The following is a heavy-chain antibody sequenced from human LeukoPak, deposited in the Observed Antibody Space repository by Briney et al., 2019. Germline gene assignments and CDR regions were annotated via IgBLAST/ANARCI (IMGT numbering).Heavy chain of an antibody. CDR3: ARGLRDYYYYMDV. Sequence: GSLRLSCAASGFTFSSYAMHWVRQAPGKGLEWVAVISYDGSIKYYADSVKGRFTISRDNSKNTLYLQMNSLRAEDTAVYYCARGLRDYYYYMDVWAKGPRSPSP. J-gene: IGHJ6*03. CDR2: ISYDGSIK. CDR1: GFTFSSYA. D-gene: IGHD5/OR15-5a*01. V-gene: IGHV3-30*01.